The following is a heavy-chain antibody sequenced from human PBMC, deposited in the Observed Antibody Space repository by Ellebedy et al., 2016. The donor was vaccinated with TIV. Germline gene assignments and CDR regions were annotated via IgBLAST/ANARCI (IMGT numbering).Heavy chain of an antibody. D-gene: IGHD5-24*01. CDR1: GFSFSDYW. Sequence: GESLKIPCATSGFSFSDYWLAWVRQASGKGLEWVALIREDGGDKYYLDSVKGRFTISRDDADTTTFLKMNSLRAEDTSLYVCARVGRSPHNWSIDYWGQGTLVTVAS. CDR3: ARVGRSPHNWSIDY. CDR2: IREDGGDK. V-gene: IGHV3-7*01. J-gene: IGHJ4*02.